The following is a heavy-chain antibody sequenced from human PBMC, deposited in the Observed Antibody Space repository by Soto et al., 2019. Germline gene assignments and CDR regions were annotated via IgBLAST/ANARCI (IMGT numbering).Heavy chain of an antibody. Sequence: GGSLRLSCAAPGFTFSSYAMSWVRQAPGKGLEWVSAISGSGGSTYYADSVKGRFTISRDNSKNTLYLQMNSLRAEDTAVYYCARDHSEAAHFDYRGQGTLVTVSS. D-gene: IGHD6-6*01. CDR1: GFTFSSYA. CDR2: ISGSGGST. J-gene: IGHJ4*02. CDR3: ARDHSEAAHFDY. V-gene: IGHV3-23*01.